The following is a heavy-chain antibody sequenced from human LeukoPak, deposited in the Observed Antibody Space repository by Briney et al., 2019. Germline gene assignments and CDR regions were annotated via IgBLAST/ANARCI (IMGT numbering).Heavy chain of an antibody. CDR2: ISSYNGDT. CDR1: AYIFTIYA. J-gene: IGHJ3*02. CDR3: ARVGAAAAYDYDAFDI. V-gene: IGHV1-18*01. D-gene: IGHD6-13*01. Sequence: ASVKVSCKASAYIFTIYAITWVRQAPGHRLEWMGWISSYNGDTNSAQKLQGRVTMTTDTSTSTAYMDLSSLRSDDTAVYFCARVGAAAAYDYDAFDIWGQGTMVTVSS.